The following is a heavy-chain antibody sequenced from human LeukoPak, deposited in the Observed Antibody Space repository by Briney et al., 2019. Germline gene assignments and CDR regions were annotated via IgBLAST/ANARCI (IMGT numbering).Heavy chain of an antibody. Sequence: SETLSLTCAVYGGSFSGYYWSWIRQPPGKGLEWIGEINHSGSTNYNPSLKSRVTISVDTSKNQFSLKLSSVTAADTAVYYCASRYDFWSGLHYFDYWGQGTLVTVSS. CDR1: GGSFSGYY. CDR2: INHSGST. J-gene: IGHJ4*02. D-gene: IGHD3-3*01. CDR3: ASRYDFWSGLHYFDY. V-gene: IGHV4-34*01.